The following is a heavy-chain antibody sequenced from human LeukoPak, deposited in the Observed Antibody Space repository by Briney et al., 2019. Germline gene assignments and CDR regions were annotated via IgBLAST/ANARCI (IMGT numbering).Heavy chain of an antibody. V-gene: IGHV1-18*01. CDR3: ARWSGGSDWLYHNGMDV. CDR1: GYIFTNYG. Sequence: GASVKVSCKASGYIFTNYGFGWVRQAPGQGLEWLGWTSNYNGRTNYAQKFLGRVTMTTDTFTTTGYMELRSLRSDDTAVYYCARWSGGSDWLYHNGMDVWGQGTTVIVSS. J-gene: IGHJ6*02. D-gene: IGHD6-19*01. CDR2: TSNYNGRT.